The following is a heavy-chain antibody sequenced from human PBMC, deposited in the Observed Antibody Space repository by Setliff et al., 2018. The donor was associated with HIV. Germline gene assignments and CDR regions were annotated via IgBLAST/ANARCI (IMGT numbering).Heavy chain of an antibody. Sequence: PGGSLRLSCAASGFTFSSYSMNWVRQAPGKGLEWVSYISSSSSYTHYADSVKGRFTISRDNVKNSLYLQMNSLTAEDTAVYYCARANGWYGPFDIWGQGTMVTVSS. CDR2: ISSSSSYT. V-gene: IGHV3-21*04. CDR1: GFTFSSYS. D-gene: IGHD6-19*01. J-gene: IGHJ3*02. CDR3: ARANGWYGPFDI.